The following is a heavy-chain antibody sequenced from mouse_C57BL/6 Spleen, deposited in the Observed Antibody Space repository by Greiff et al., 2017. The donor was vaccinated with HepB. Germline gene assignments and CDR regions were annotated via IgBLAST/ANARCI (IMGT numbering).Heavy chain of an antibody. CDR2: INYDGSST. D-gene: IGHD1-1*02. J-gene: IGHJ2*01. CDR3: AREGWVAPYFDY. CDR1: GFTFSDYY. Sequence: EVQVVESAGGLVQPGSSMKLSCTASGFTFSDYYMAWVRQVPEKGLEWVANINYDGSSTYYLDSLKSRFIISRDNAKNILYLQMSSLKSEDTATYYCAREGWVAPYFDYWGQGTTLTVSS. V-gene: IGHV5-16*01.